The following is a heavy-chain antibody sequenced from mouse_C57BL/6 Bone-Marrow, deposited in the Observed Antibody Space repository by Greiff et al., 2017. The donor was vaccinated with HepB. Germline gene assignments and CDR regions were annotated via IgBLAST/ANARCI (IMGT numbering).Heavy chain of an antibody. CDR2: ISDGGSYT. CDR3: ASPDSSMDY. CDR1: GFTFSSYA. Sequence: EVQRVESGGGLVKPGGSLKLSCAASGFTFSSYAMSWVRQTPEKRLEWVATISDGGSYTYYPDNVKGRFTISRDNAKNNLYLQMSHLKSEDTAMYYCASPDSSMDYWGPGTSVTVSS. J-gene: IGHJ4*01. V-gene: IGHV5-4*01.